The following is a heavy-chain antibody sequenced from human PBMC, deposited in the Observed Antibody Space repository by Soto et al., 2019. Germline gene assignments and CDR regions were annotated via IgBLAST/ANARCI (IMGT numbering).Heavy chain of an antibody. J-gene: IGHJ4*02. CDR2: ISWNSGSI. D-gene: IGHD1-26*01. Sequence: HPGGSLRLSCAASGFTFDDYAMHWVRQAPGKGLEWVSGISWNSGSIGYADSVKGRFTISRDNAKNSLYLQMNSLRAEDTALYYCAKVGSGSYYSSPDYWGQGT. CDR1: GFTFDDYA. V-gene: IGHV3-9*01. CDR3: AKVGSGSYYSSPDY.